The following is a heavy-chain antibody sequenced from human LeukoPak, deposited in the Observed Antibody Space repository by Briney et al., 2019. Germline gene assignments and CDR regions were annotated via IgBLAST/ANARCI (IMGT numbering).Heavy chain of an antibody. Sequence: PSETLSLTCSVSGGSISSYYWSWIRQPPGKGLEWIGYMYYSGSTYYNPSLESRVTIPLDTSKKQLSLKLTSVTAADTAVYYCAGDRRESTKPNDAFDIWGQGTVVPVSS. CDR2: MYYSGST. D-gene: IGHD1-1*01. CDR3: AGDRRESTKPNDAFDI. V-gene: IGHV4-59*01. J-gene: IGHJ3*02. CDR1: GGSISSYY.